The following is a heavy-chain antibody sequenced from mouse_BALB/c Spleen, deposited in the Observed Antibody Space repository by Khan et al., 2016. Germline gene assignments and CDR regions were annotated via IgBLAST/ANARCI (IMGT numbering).Heavy chain of an antibody. Sequence: QVQLKESGAELMKPGASVKISCKATGYTFSSYWIEWVKQRPGHGLEWIGEILPRSYTNYNEKFKVKATFTADTSSNTAYMQLSSLTPEDSAVYXCATWGYYDYDGAWFAYWGQGTLVTVSA. CDR1: GYTFSSYW. CDR2: ILPRSYT. D-gene: IGHD2-4*01. CDR3: ATWGYYDYDGAWFAY. J-gene: IGHJ3*01. V-gene: IGHV1-9*01.